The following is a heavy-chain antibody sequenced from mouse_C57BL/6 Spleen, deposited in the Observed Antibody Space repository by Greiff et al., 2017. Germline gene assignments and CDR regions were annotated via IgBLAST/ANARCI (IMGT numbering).Heavy chain of an antibody. V-gene: IGHV1-52*01. D-gene: IGHD3-3*01. CDR1: GYTFTSYW. CDR2: IDPSDSET. J-gene: IGHJ2*01. CDR3: ARKGTSFDY. Sequence: QVHVKQPGAELVRPGSSVKLSCKASGYTFTSYWMHWVKQRPIQGLEWIGNIDPSDSETHYNQKFKDKATLTVDKSSSTAYMQLSSLTSEDSAVYYCARKGTSFDYWGQGTTLTVSS.